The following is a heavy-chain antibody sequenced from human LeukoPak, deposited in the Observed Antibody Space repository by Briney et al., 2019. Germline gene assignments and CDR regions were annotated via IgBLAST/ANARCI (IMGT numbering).Heavy chain of an antibody. CDR1: GYTFTGYY. CDR2: ISPNTGGT. V-gene: IGHV1-2*02. CDR3: ARDSRAARYYFDY. J-gene: IGHJ4*02. Sequence: ASVRVSCKASGYTFTGYYMHWVRQAPGQGLEWLGWISPNTGGTHYAQNFQDRVTMTRDTSISTAYMDLSRLRSDDTAVYYCARDSRAARYYFDYWGQGTLVTVSS. D-gene: IGHD6-6*01.